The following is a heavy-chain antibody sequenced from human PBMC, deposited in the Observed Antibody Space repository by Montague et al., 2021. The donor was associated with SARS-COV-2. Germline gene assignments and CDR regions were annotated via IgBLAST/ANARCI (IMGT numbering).Heavy chain of an antibody. V-gene: IGHV3-13*04. J-gene: IGHJ6*02. D-gene: IGHD5-18*01. CDR3: ARGDTAMVRGYYYGMDV. Sequence: SLRLSCAASGFTFSSYDMHWVRQATGKGLEWVSAIGTAGNTYYPGSVKGRFTISRENAKNSLYLQMNSLRAGDTAVYYCARGDTAMVRGYYYGMDVWGQGTTVTVSS. CDR1: GFTFSSYD. CDR2: IGTAGNT.